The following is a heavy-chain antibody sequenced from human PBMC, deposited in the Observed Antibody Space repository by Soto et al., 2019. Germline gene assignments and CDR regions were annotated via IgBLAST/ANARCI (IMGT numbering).Heavy chain of an antibody. CDR2: INAGNGNT. CDR1: GYTFTSYA. D-gene: IGHD6-19*01. Sequence: ASVKVSCKASGYTFTSYAMHWVRQAPGQRLEWMGWINAGNGNTKYSQKFQGRVTITRDTSASTAYMELSSLRSEDTAVYYCARLLGSSGWSNAQPYNFDYWGQGTLVTVSS. V-gene: IGHV1-3*01. J-gene: IGHJ4*02. CDR3: ARLLGSSGWSNAQPYNFDY.